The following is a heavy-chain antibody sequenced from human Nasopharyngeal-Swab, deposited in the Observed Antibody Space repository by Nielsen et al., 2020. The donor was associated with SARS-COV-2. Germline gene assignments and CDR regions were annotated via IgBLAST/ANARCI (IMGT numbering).Heavy chain of an antibody. Sequence: GESLKISCAASGFTFSSYGMHWVRQAPGRGLEWVAFIRYDGSNKYYADSVKGRFTISRDNSKNTLYLQMNSLRAEDTAVYYCASGSGSPKGAGYWGQGTLVTVSS. CDR3: ASGSGSPKGAGY. J-gene: IGHJ4*02. D-gene: IGHD1-26*01. CDR1: GFTFSSYG. CDR2: IRYDGSNK. V-gene: IGHV3-30*02.